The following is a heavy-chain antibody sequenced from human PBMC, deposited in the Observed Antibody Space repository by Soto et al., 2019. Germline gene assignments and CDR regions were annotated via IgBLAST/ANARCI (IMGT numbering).Heavy chain of an antibody. J-gene: IGHJ4*02. CDR1: GGSLSSYY. CDR3: ARRWGVALDY. CDR2: IYYSGST. Sequence: SETLSLTCTVSGGSLSSYYWSWIRQPPGKGLEWIGYIYYSGSTNYNPSLKSRVTISVDTSKNQFSLKLSSVTAADTAVYYCARRWGVALDYWGQGTLVTVSS. V-gene: IGHV4-59*08. D-gene: IGHD3-16*01.